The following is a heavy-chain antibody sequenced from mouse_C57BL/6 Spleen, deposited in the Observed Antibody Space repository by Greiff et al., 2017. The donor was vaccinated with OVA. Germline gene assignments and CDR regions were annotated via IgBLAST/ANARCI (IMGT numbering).Heavy chain of an antibody. D-gene: IGHD1-1*01. V-gene: IGHV1-76*01. CDR3: ARGGSRTGYFDV. CDR1: GYTFTDYY. Sequence: QVQLQQSGAELVRPGASVKLSCKASGYTFTDYYINWVKQRPGQGLEWIARIYPGSGNTYYNEKFKGKATLTAEKSSSTAYMQLSSLTSEDSAVYVCARGGSRTGYFDVWGTGTTVTVSS. CDR2: IYPGSGNT. J-gene: IGHJ1*03.